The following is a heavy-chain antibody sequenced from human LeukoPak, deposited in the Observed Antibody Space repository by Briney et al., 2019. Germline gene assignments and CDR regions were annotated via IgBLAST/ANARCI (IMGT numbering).Heavy chain of an antibody. V-gene: IGHV4-4*02. CDR2: IYHSGST. CDR3: ARDSGMGSGWEGFGY. J-gene: IGHJ4*02. D-gene: IGHD6-19*01. Sequence: SETLSLTCAVSGGSISSSNWWSWVRQPPGKGLEWIGEIYHSGSTNYNPSLKSRVTISVDKSKNQFSLKLSSVTAADTAVYFCARDSGMGSGWEGFGYWGQGTLVTVSS. CDR1: GGSISSSNW.